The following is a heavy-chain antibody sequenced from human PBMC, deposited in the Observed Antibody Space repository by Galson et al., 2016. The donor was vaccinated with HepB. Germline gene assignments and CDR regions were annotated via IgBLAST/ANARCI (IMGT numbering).Heavy chain of an antibody. J-gene: IGHJ4*02. CDR3: ARDPPAVATGTWG. Sequence: SLRLSCAVSVFTFSSYPMSWVRQAPGKGLEWVSAISGSGGQTYYADSVKERFTISRDNSKNTLSLQMNSLRAEDTAVYYCARDPPAVATGTWGWGQGTLVTFSS. V-gene: IGHV3-23*01. CDR1: VFTFSSYP. CDR2: ISGSGGQT. D-gene: IGHD3-9*01.